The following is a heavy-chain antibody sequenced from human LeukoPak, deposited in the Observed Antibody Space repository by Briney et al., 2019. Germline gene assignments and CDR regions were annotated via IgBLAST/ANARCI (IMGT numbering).Heavy chain of an antibody. CDR3: ARVSIAARETFDY. V-gene: IGHV4-34*01. D-gene: IGHD6-6*01. CDR1: GGSFSGYY. CDR2: INHSGST. Sequence: SETLSLTCAAYGGSFSGYYWSWIRQPPGKGLEWIGEINHSGSTNYNPSLKSRVTISVDTSKNQFSLKLSSVTAADTAVYYCARVSIAARETFDYWGQGTLVTVSS. J-gene: IGHJ4*02.